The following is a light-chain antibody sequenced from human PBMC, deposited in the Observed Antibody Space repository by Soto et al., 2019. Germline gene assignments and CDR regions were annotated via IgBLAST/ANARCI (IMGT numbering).Light chain of an antibody. Sequence: QSALTQPPSASGSPGQSVTISCAGTSSDVGAYNYVSWYQQQPGKAPKLIISEVNKRPSGVPDRFSGSKSGNTASLTVSGRQFEDEADYYCSSYGVPNRSNDVCGTGIKVTVL. CDR2: EVN. CDR1: SSDVGAYNY. V-gene: IGLV2-8*01. CDR3: SSYGVPNRSNDV. J-gene: IGLJ1*01.